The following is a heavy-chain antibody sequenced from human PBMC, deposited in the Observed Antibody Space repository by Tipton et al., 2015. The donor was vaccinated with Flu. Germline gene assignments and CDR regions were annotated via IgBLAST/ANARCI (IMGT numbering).Heavy chain of an antibody. CDR3: ARGTPLWFGDLDY. CDR2: IYYSGST. J-gene: IGHJ4*02. V-gene: IGHV4-39*07. Sequence: TLSLTCTVSGGSISGTRYTWDWIRQPPGKGLEWIGSIYYSGSTYYNPSLKSRVSISVDTSKNQFSLKLTSMTAADTAVYYCARGTPLWFGDLDYWGQGTLVTVSS. D-gene: IGHD3-10*01. CDR1: GGSISGTRYT.